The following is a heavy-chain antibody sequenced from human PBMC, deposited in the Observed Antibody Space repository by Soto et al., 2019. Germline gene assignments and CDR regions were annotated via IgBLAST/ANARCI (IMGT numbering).Heavy chain of an antibody. CDR2: ISYDGSNK. CDR3: AKGTGADVSGSAFDI. J-gene: IGHJ3*02. D-gene: IGHD1-26*01. V-gene: IGHV3-30*18. CDR1: GFTFSSYG. Sequence: QVQLVESGGGVVQPGRSLRLSCAASGFTFSSYGMHWVRQAPGKGLEWVAVISYDGSNKYYADSVKGRFTISRDNSKNTRYLQMNSLRAEDTAVYYCAKGTGADVSGSAFDIWGQGTMVTVSS.